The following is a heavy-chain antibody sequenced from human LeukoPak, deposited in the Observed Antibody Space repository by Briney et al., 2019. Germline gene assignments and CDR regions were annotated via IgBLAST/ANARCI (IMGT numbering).Heavy chain of an antibody. J-gene: IGHJ4*02. CDR1: GFSFRDFW. V-gene: IGHV3-7*01. CDR3: ARFGYSGWNLEY. Sequence: GGSLRLSCAASGFSFRDFWMTWVRQAPGKGLELVANINQGGSVKYYVDSVRGRFTISRDDAESSLYVQMNSLRDEDTAVYYCARFGYSGWNLEYWGQGTLVTVSS. D-gene: IGHD5-12*01. CDR2: INQGGSVK.